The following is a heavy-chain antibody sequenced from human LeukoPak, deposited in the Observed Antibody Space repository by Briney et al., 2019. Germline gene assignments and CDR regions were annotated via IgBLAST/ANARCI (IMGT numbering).Heavy chain of an antibody. J-gene: IGHJ4*02. V-gene: IGHV5-51*01. CDR3: ARRGGSYAVDY. CDR1: GYSFTNYW. Sequence: GESLKISCKGSGYSFTNYWIGWVRQTPGKGLEWMGIINPDDSEIKYSPSLQGQVTISADKSISTAYLQWSSLKASDTAMYYCARRGGSYAVDYWGQGTLVTVSS. D-gene: IGHD1-26*01. CDR2: INPDDSEI.